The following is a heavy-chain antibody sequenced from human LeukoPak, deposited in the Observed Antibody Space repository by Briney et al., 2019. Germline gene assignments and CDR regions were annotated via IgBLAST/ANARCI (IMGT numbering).Heavy chain of an antibody. CDR2: IYYSGSS. D-gene: IGHD2-21*02. J-gene: IGHJ6*03. Sequence: SETLSLTCNVSGGSISGYHWSWIRQPPGKGLEWLGYIYYSGSSNYNPSLKSRVTISADTSKNQFSLKLSSVTAADTAMYYCARVFGDTRGWDYMDVWGKGTTVTVSS. CDR3: ARVFGDTRGWDYMDV. CDR1: GGSISGYH. V-gene: IGHV4-59*01.